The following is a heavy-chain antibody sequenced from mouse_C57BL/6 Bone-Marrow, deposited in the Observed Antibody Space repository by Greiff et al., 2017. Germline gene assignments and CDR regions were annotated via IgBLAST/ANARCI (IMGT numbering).Heavy chain of an antibody. V-gene: IGHV1-19*01. CDR3: ARSGGLLWYRFAY. Sequence: EVQLQQSGPVLVKPGASVKMSCKASGYTFTDYYMNWVKQSHGKSLEWIGVINPYNGGTSYNQKFKGKATLTVDKSSSTADMELNSLTSEDSAVYYRARSGGLLWYRFAYWGQGTLVTVSA. D-gene: IGHD2-1*01. CDR2: INPYNGGT. J-gene: IGHJ3*01. CDR1: GYTFTDYY.